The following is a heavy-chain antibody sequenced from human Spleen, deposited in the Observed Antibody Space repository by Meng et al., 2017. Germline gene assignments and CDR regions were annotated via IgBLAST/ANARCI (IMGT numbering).Heavy chain of an antibody. CDR1: GFTVSHNY. V-gene: IGHV3-66*02. Sequence: GESLKISCAASGFTVSHNYMSWVRQTPGKGLEWVSVIYSGGNTYYADSVKGRFTISRDNSKNTVFLQINSLRVEDTAVYYCARYYPSGDYFDYWGQGTLVTVSS. J-gene: IGHJ4*02. D-gene: IGHD3-10*01. CDR3: ARYYPSGDYFDY. CDR2: IYSGGNT.